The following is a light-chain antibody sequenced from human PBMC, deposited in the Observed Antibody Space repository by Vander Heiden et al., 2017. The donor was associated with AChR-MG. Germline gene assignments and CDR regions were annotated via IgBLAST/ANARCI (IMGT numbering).Light chain of an antibody. CDR2: DAS. J-gene: IGKJ1*01. V-gene: IGKV1-5*01. CDR1: QSISTW. Sequence: IQMPQSPSPLSASVGDRLPITCRASQSISTWLAWEQEKPGKAPKGLISDASNLESGVPARFSGRGSGTEFTLTISSLQPDDSATYYCQQYKSYPWTFGQGTKVEIK. CDR3: QQYKSYPWT.